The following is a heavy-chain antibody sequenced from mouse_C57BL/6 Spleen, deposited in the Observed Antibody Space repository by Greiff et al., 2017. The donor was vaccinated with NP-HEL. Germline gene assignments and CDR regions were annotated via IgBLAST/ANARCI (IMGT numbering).Heavy chain of an antibody. CDR1: GYTFTTYP. J-gene: IGHJ1*03. CDR2: FHPYNDDT. Sequence: QVQLKQSGAELVKPGASVKMSCKASGYTFTTYPIEWMKQNHGKSLEWIGNFHPYNDDTKYNEKFKGKATLTVEKSSSTVYVELSRLTSDDSAVYYCARGHYYGSYWYFDVWGTGTTVTVSS. D-gene: IGHD1-1*01. V-gene: IGHV1-47*01. CDR3: ARGHYYGSYWYFDV.